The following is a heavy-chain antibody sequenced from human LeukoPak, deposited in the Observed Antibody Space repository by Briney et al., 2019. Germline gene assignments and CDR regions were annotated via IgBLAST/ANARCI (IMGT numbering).Heavy chain of an antibody. CDR2: IWYDGSNN. D-gene: IGHD4-17*01. Sequence: GGSLRLSCAASGFTFSSYGMHWVRQAPGKGLEWVAVIWYDGSNNYYADSVKGRFTISRDNSKNTLYLQMNSLRAEDTAVYYCARDRTTALLDYWGQGTLVTVSS. CDR3: ARDRTTALLDY. CDR1: GFTFSSYG. J-gene: IGHJ4*02. V-gene: IGHV3-33*01.